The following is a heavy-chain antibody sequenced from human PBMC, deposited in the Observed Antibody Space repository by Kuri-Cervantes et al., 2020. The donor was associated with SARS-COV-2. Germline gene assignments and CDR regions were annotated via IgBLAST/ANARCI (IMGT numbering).Heavy chain of an antibody. CDR2: INHSGST. CDR3: ARGYEGRYYYGMDG. V-gene: IGHV4-34*01. J-gene: IGHJ6*02. Sequence: SETLSLTCAVYGGSFSGYYWSWIRQPPGKGLEWIGEINHSGSTNYNPSLKSRVTISVDTSKNQFSLKLSSVTAADTAVYYCARGYEGRYYYGMDGWGQGTTVTVSS. D-gene: IGHD3-3*01. CDR1: GGSFSGYY.